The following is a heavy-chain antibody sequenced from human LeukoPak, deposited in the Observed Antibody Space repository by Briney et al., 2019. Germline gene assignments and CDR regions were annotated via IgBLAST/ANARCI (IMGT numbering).Heavy chain of an antibody. V-gene: IGHV4-59*01. Sequence: SETLSLTCTVSGGSISSYYWSWIRQPPGKGMEWIGYIHDSGSTNYNPSPTSRVTMSLDTSKNQVSPKLSSVTAADTAVYYCVRYCRSNTCNGYYYYGMDVWGQGTTVTVSS. CDR1: GGSISSYY. CDR3: VRYCRSNTCNGYYYYGMDV. D-gene: IGHD2-2*01. J-gene: IGHJ6*02. CDR2: IHDSGST.